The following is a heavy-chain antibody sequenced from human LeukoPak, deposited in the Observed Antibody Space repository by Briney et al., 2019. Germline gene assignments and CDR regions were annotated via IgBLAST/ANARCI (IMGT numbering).Heavy chain of an antibody. CDR1: GYSFISYW. CDR3: ARHTYYYDSSGLAYYYYMDV. CDR2: IYPGDSDT. J-gene: IGHJ6*03. V-gene: IGHV5-51*01. D-gene: IGHD3-22*01. Sequence: GESLKISCKGSGYSFISYWIGWVRQMPGKGLEWMGIIYPGDSDTRYSPSFQGQVTISADKSISTAYLQWSSLKASDTAMYYCARHTYYYDSSGLAYYYYMDVWGKGTTVTVSS.